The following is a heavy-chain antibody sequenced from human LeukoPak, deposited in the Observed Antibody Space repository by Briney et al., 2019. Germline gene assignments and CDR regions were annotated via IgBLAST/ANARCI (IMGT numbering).Heavy chain of an antibody. Sequence: ASVKVSCKASGYTFTSYAMNWVRQAPGQGLEWMGWINTNTGNPTYAQGFTGRFVFSLDTPVSTAYLQISSLKAEDTTVYYCARERRFLEWLSPNWFDPWGQGTLVTVSS. J-gene: IGHJ5*02. CDR3: ARERRFLEWLSPNWFDP. CDR1: GYTFTSYA. V-gene: IGHV7-4-1*02. CDR2: INTNTGNP. D-gene: IGHD3-3*01.